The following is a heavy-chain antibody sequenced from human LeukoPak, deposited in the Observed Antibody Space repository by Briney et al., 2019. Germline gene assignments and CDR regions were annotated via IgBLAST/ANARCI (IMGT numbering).Heavy chain of an antibody. CDR1: GYTFTSYY. J-gene: IGHJ6*03. CDR2: INPSGGST. D-gene: IGHD2-15*01. V-gene: IGHV1-46*01. CDR3: ARDLGYCSGGSCPAHYYYMDV. Sequence: ASVKVSRKASGYTFTSYYMHWVRQAPGQGLEWMGIINPSGGSTSYAQKFQGRVTMTRDTSTSTVYMELSSLRSEDTAVYYCARDLGYCSGGSCPAHYYYMDVWGKGTTVTISS.